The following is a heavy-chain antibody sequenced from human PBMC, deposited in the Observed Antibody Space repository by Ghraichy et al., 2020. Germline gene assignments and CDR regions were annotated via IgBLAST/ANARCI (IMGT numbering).Heavy chain of an antibody. CDR3: ARDADYYNYGAAY. CDR1: GYTFTAFY. D-gene: IGHD4-11*01. CDR2: INPTSGDT. J-gene: IGHJ4*02. Sequence: ASVKVSCKVSGYTFTAFYIHWLRQAPGQGLERVGWINPTSGDTNYAQKFQGRVSLTMDPSISTAYMELRGLRSDDTAVYYCARDADYYNYGAAYWGQGTLVTVFS. V-gene: IGHV1-2*02.